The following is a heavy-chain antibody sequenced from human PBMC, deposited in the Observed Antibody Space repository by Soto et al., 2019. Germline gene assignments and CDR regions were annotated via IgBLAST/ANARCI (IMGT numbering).Heavy chain of an antibody. CDR1: GGSISSGGYY. CDR3: ARGGITIFGVVTLPDY. D-gene: IGHD3-3*01. V-gene: IGHV4-31*03. CDR2: IYYSGST. Sequence: QVQLQESGPGLVKPSQTLSLTCTVSGGSISSGGYYWSWIRQHPGKGLEWIGYIYYSGSTYYNPSLKSRVTISVDTSKNQVSLKLSSVTAADTAVYYCARGGITIFGVVTLPDYWGQGTLVTVSS. J-gene: IGHJ4*02.